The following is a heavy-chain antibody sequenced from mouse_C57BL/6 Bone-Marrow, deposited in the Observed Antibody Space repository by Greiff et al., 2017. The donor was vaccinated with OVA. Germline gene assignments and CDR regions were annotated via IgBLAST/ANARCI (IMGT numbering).Heavy chain of an antibody. CDR2: IRNKANGYTT. Sequence: EVQLVESGGGLVQPGGSLSLSCAASGFTFTDYYMHWVRQPPGKALEWLVFIRNKANGYTTEYSASVKGRFTISRANSQSILYLQMNALRAEDSATYDCARYIYYDYDGVAMDYWGQGTSVTVSS. V-gene: IGHV7-3*01. CDR3: ARYIYYDYDGVAMDY. J-gene: IGHJ4*01. D-gene: IGHD2-4*01. CDR1: GFTFTDYY.